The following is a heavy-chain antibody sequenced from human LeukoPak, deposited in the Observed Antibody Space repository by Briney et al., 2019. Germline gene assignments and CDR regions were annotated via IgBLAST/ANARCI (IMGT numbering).Heavy chain of an antibody. J-gene: IGHJ6*04. CDR3: ARDGTPSYTTGWVYMDA. CDR1: GFTFSSYE. D-gene: IGHD6-19*01. V-gene: IGHV3-48*03. Sequence: GGSLRLSCAASGFTFSSYEMNWVRQAPGKGLEWVSYISSSGSTIYSDSVKGRFTISRDNAKNSLYLQMNSLRAEDTAVYYCARDGTPSYTTGWVYMDAWGKGTTVTISS. CDR2: ISSSGSTI.